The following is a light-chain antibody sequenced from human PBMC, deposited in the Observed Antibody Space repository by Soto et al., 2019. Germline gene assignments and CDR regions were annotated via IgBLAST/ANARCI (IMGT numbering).Light chain of an antibody. Sequence: EIVLTQSPGTLSLSPGERATLSCRASQSVSRTYLGWYQQKPGQAPRLLIYGASSRATGIPYRFCGSGSGTGFTLTISRLEPEDFAVYYCHQYGSSPQTFGQGTRLEIK. CDR1: QSVSRTY. V-gene: IGKV3-20*01. CDR3: HQYGSSPQT. CDR2: GAS. J-gene: IGKJ2*01.